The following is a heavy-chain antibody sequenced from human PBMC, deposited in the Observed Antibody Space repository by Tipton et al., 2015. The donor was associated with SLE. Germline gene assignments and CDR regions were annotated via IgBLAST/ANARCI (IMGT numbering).Heavy chain of an antibody. CDR3: ARSESYYSALTY. J-gene: IGHJ4*02. CDR2: IFYTGSN. D-gene: IGHD1-26*01. CDR1: GGSIIPHY. Sequence: TLSLTCTVSGGSIIPHYWPLIRRSPGKGLEWFVYIFYTGSNNYNPSLKRRVTMLVDTSKNQVPLRLTYVTTADTAVYYCARSESYYSALTYWGQGTLVTVSS. V-gene: IGHV4-59*08.